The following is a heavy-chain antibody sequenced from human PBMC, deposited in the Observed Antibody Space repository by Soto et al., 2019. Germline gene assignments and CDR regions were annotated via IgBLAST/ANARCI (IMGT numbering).Heavy chain of an antibody. CDR1: GFTFRSYT. CDR2: ISYDGTNK. CDR3: AREMDY. Sequence: QVQLVESGGGVVQPGRSLRLSCAASGFTFRSYTMHWVRQAPGKGLEWVAVISYDGTNKYYADSVKGRFTISRDNSKNTLCLQMNNLSPEDTAVYYCAREMDYWGQGTLVTVSS. J-gene: IGHJ4*02. V-gene: IGHV3-30-3*01.